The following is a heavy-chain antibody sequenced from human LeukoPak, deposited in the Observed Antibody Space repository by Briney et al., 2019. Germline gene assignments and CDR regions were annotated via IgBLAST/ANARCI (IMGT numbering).Heavy chain of an antibody. Sequence: PGGSLRLSCAASGFTFSSYWMHWVRQAPGKGLVWVSRINDDGSSTNYADSVRGRFTISRDNAKNTLYLQMNSLRAEDTAVFYCARDPYSGYDRSLDVWGQGTTVTVSS. V-gene: IGHV3-74*01. CDR3: ARDPYSGYDRSLDV. CDR1: GFTFSSYW. D-gene: IGHD5-12*01. CDR2: INDDGSST. J-gene: IGHJ6*02.